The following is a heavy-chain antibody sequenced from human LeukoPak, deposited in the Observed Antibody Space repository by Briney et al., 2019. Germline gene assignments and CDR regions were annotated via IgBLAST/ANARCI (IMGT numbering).Heavy chain of an antibody. V-gene: IGHV4-38-2*02. D-gene: IGHD2-2*01. J-gene: IGHJ5*02. CDR1: GYSISSGYQ. CDR2: IYHSGSA. Sequence: SETLSLTCAVSGYSISSGYQWAWIRQSPGKGLEWIGSIYHSGSAHYNPSLKSRVTISVETSKNQFSLKMYSVTAADMAVYYCARDPRWLTPDCPSTSCYENYFDPWGQGTLVTVSS. CDR3: ARDPRWLTPDCPSTSCYENYFDP.